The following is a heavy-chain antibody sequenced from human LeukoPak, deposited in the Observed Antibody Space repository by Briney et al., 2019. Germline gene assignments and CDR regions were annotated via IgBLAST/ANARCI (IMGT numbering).Heavy chain of an antibody. Sequence: ASVKVSCEASGYTLGTYYMHWVRQAPGQGLECMGIIRPSSSITTYAQKFQGRVIVTRDMSTSTVYMELSGLTSEDTAVYYCARARYGGDQIDYWGQGTLVIVSS. V-gene: IGHV1-46*01. J-gene: IGHJ4*02. CDR3: ARARYGGDQIDY. D-gene: IGHD2-21*02. CDR2: IRPSSSIT. CDR1: GYTLGTYY.